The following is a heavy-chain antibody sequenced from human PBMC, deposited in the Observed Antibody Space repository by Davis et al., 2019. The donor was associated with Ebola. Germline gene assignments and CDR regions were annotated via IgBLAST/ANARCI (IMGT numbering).Heavy chain of an antibody. J-gene: IGHJ2*01. D-gene: IGHD2-21*02. Sequence: GESLKISCAASGFTFSSYSMNWVRQAPGKGLEWVSFISSSSKYIYYTDSVKVRFTISRDNAKNSVYLEMNSLRAEDTAVYYCARDSALVVTGGGWHFDLWGRGTLVTVSS. V-gene: IGHV3-21*01. CDR3: ARDSALVVTGGGWHFDL. CDR1: GFTFSSYS. CDR2: ISSSSKYI.